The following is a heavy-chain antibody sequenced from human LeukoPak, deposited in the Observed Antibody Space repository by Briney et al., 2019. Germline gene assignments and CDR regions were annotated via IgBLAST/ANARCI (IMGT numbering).Heavy chain of an antibody. Sequence: GGSLRLSCAASGFTFSNYAMHWVRQAPGKGLEWVAVISYDGSNKYYADSVKGRFTISRDNSKNTLYLQMNSLRAEDTAVYYCARDMSLPTAATNWFDPWGQGTLVTVSS. CDR2: ISYDGSNK. CDR3: ARDMSLPTAATNWFDP. V-gene: IGHV3-30-3*01. J-gene: IGHJ5*02. D-gene: IGHD6-13*01. CDR1: GFTFSNYA.